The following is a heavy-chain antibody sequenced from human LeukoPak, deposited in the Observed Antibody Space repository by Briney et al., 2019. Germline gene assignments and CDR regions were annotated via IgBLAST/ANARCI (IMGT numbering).Heavy chain of an antibody. D-gene: IGHD6-13*01. J-gene: IGHJ4*02. V-gene: IGHV3-11*01. Sequence: GGSLRLSCAASGFTFSDYYMSWIRQAPGKGLEWVSYISQGDSNIYYADSVKGRFTISRDNAENSLYLQMNSLRAEDTAVYYCGIGGPTRQLVQVTDYWGQGTEVTVSS. CDR2: ISQGDSNI. CDR3: GIGGPTRQLVQVTDY. CDR1: GFTFSDYY.